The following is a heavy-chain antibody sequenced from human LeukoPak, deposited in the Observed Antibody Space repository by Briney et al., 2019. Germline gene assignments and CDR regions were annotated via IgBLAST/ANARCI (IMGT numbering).Heavy chain of an antibody. CDR3: ARAPLTMPYRYFDY. D-gene: IGHD2/OR15-2a*01. Sequence: SQTLSLTCTVSGVSISSGGYYWSWIRQHPGKGLEWIGYIYYSGSTYYNPSLKSRVTISVDTSKNQFSLKLSSVTAADTAVYYCARAPLTMPYRYFDYWGQGTLVTVSS. CDR2: IYYSGST. CDR1: GVSISSGGYY. J-gene: IGHJ4*02. V-gene: IGHV4-31*03.